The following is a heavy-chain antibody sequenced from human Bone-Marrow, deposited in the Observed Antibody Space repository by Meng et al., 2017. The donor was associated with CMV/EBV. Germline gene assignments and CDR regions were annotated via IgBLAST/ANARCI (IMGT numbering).Heavy chain of an antibody. CDR3: ARGVLGMDV. J-gene: IGHJ6*02. Sequence: GESLKISCAASAFTFSGYTMHWVRQAPGKGLEGVAVISHDGTNKYYADSVKGRFTISRDNSKNTLYLRMNSLRIEDTAVYYCARGVLGMDVWGQGTTVTVSS. CDR2: ISHDGTNK. D-gene: IGHD3-10*01. V-gene: IGHV3-30*04. CDR1: AFTFSGYT.